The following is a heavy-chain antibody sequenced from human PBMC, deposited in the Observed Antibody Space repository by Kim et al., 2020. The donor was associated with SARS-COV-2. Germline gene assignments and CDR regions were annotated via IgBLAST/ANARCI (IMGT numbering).Heavy chain of an antibody. J-gene: IGHJ5*02. CDR3: ARHGSWYQNWFDP. D-gene: IGHD6-13*01. V-gene: IGHV5-10-1*01. CDR1: GYSFTSYW. Sequence: GESLKISCKGSGYSFTSYWISWVRQMPGKGLEWMGRIDPSDSYTNYSPSFQGHVTISADKSISTAYLQWSSLKASDTAMYYCARHGSWYQNWFDPWGQGTLVTVSS. CDR2: IDPSDSYT.